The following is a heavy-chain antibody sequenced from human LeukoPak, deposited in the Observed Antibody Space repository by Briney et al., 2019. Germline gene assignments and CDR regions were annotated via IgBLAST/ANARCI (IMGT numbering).Heavy chain of an antibody. CDR2: INHSGST. CDR1: GGSFSGYY. CDR3: ARGLRESSGWYTDY. D-gene: IGHD6-19*01. V-gene: IGHV4-34*01. Sequence: SETLSLTYAVYGGSFSGYYWSWIRQPPGKGLEWIGEINHSGSTNYNPSLKSRVTISVDTSKNQFSLKLSSVTAADTAVYYCARGLRESSGWYTDYWGQGTLVTVSS. J-gene: IGHJ4*02.